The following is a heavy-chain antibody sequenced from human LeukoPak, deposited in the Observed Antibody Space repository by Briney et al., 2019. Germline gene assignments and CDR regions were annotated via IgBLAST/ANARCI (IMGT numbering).Heavy chain of an antibody. D-gene: IGHD3-10*01. CDR2: IKQDGSEK. CDR1: GFTFSSYW. Sequence: GESLRLSCAASGFTFSSYWMSWVRQAPGKGLEWVANIKQDGSEKYYVDSVKGRLTISRDNAKNSLYLQMNSLRAEDTAVYYCARTKGARITMVRGVGWFDPWGQGTLVTVSS. V-gene: IGHV3-7*01. J-gene: IGHJ5*02. CDR3: ARTKGARITMVRGVGWFDP.